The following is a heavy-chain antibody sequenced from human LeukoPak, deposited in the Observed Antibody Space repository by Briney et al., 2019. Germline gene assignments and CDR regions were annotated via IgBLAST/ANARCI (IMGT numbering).Heavy chain of an antibody. CDR3: ARAPNLYDSSGYYPNHFDY. V-gene: IGHV4-34*01. J-gene: IGHJ4*02. Sequence: PSETLSLTCAVYGGSFSGYYWSWIRQPPGKGLEWIGEINHSGSTNYNPSLKSRVTISVVTSKNQFSLKLSSVTAADTAVYYCARAPNLYDSSGYYPNHFDYWGQGTLVTVSS. D-gene: IGHD3-22*01. CDR2: INHSGST. CDR1: GGSFSGYY.